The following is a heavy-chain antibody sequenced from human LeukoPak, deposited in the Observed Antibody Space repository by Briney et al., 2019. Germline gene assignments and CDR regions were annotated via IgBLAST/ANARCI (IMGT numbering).Heavy chain of an antibody. Sequence: PSETLTLTCTVSGGPIRRYYWSWIRHPTGKGLEWIGYIFYSGGANYNPSLKSRVTISVDTSKNQFSLKLTSVTAADTAVYYCARVYYSNSYDYWYFDLWGRGTLVTVSS. D-gene: IGHD6-13*01. CDR2: IFYSGGA. CDR1: GGPIRRYY. CDR3: ARVYYSNSYDYWYFDL. J-gene: IGHJ2*01. V-gene: IGHV4-59*01.